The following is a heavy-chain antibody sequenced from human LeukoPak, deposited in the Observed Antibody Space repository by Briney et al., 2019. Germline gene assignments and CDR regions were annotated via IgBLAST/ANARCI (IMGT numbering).Heavy chain of an antibody. CDR1: GGSISGSSYY. J-gene: IGHJ4*02. CDR2: IYYSGSA. V-gene: IGHV4-39*07. D-gene: IGHD1-7*01. CDR3: ARARWNYHLDY. Sequence: SETLSLTCTVSGGSISGSSYYWGWIRQPPGKGLEWIGTIYYSGSAYYNPSLKSRVTISVDTSKNQFSLKLSSVTAADTAVYYCARARWNYHLDYWGQGTLVTVSS.